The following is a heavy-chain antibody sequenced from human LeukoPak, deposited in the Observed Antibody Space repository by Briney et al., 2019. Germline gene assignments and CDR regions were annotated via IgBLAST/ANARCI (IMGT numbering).Heavy chain of an antibody. Sequence: PGGPLRLSCAASGFTFSSYWMSWVRQAPGKGLEWVANIIQDGSEKYYVDSVRGRFTISRDNAKSSLYLQMTNLRAEDTAVYYCATDSFSFGDLNPGPWGQGTLVTVSS. CDR1: GFTFSSYW. CDR3: ATDSFSFGDLNPGP. CDR2: IIQDGSEK. J-gene: IGHJ5*02. V-gene: IGHV3-7*01. D-gene: IGHD3-16*01.